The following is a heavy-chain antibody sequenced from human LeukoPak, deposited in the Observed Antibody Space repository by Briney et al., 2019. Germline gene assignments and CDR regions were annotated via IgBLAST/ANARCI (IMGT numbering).Heavy chain of an antibody. CDR3: AIPPHYGSGSYYNVPFDY. Sequence: ASVTVSCKASGYTFTSYYMHWVRQAPGQGLEWMGIINPSGGSTSYAQKFQGRVTMTRDTSTSTVYMELSSLRSEDTAVYYCAIPPHYGSGSYYNVPFDYWGQGTLVTVSS. V-gene: IGHV1-46*01. CDR2: INPSGGST. J-gene: IGHJ4*02. CDR1: GYTFTSYY. D-gene: IGHD3-10*01.